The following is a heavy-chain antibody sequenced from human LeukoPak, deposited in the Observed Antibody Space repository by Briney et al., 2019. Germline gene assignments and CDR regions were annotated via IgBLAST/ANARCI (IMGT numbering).Heavy chain of an antibody. D-gene: IGHD3-22*01. CDR2: IYHSGST. Sequence: SETLSLTCTVSGYSLSSGYYWGWIRQPPGKGLEWIGSIYHSGSTYYNPSLKSRVTISVDTSKYQFSLKLSSVTAADTAVFYCARNTYYYDNSAGTFDFWGQGTLVTVSS. V-gene: IGHV4-38-2*02. CDR1: GYSLSSGYY. J-gene: IGHJ4*02. CDR3: ARNTYYYDNSAGTFDF.